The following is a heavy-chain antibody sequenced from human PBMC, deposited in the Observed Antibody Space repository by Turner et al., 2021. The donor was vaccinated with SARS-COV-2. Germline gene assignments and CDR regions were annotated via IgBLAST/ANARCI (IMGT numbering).Heavy chain of an antibody. Sequence: EVQLVESGGGLVQPGGSLRLSWSASGFTVSSNYMSWVRQAPGKGLEWVSVSYSGGSTYYADSVKGRFTISRDNSKNTLYLQRNSLRVEDTAVYSCAREAAAVNFHGWFDPWGQGTLVTVSS. CDR3: AREAAAVNFHGWFDP. D-gene: IGHD6-13*01. J-gene: IGHJ5*02. CDR1: GFTVSSNY. V-gene: IGHV3-66*01. CDR2: SYSGGST.